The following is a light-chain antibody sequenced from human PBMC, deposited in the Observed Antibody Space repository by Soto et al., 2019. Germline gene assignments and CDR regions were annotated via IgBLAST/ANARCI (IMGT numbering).Light chain of an antibody. CDR1: SSDVGGYNY. V-gene: IGLV2-14*01. Sequence: QSALTQPASVSGSPGQSITISCTGTSSDVGGYNYVSWYQQHPGKAPKLMIYDVSNRPSGVSNCFSGSKSGNTASLTISGLQAEDEADYYCSSYTSSSILFGGGTKVTVL. CDR2: DVS. J-gene: IGLJ2*01. CDR3: SSYTSSSIL.